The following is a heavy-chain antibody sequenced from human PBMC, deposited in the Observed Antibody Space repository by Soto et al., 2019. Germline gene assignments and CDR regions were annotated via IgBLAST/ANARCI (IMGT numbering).Heavy chain of an antibody. J-gene: IGHJ6*03. V-gene: IGHV4-39*01. CDR3: TRGDYYYMDV. Sequence: QLQLQESGPGLVKPSETLSFTCTVSGGSISSTSYYWGWIRQPPGKGLEWIGSIYYRGSNYYNPSLKSRVTISVDTSKNQFSLKVISVTAADTAVYYCTRGDYYYMDVWGKGTTVTVSS. CDR2: IYYRGSN. CDR1: GGSISSTSYY.